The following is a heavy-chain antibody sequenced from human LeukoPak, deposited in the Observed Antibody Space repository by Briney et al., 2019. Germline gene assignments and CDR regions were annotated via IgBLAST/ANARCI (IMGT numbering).Heavy chain of an antibody. CDR1: GGSVSSSIYY. J-gene: IGHJ5*02. D-gene: IGHD7-27*01. CDR3: ASLGTLRS. Sequence: SETLSLTCTVSGGSVSSSIYYWGWIRQPPGKGLERIGSISYSGTNYNNPSLKSRVSISIDTSKNQFSVKLTSGTAADTAMYYCASLGTLRSWGQGALVTVSS. CDR2: ISYSGTN. V-gene: IGHV4-39*01.